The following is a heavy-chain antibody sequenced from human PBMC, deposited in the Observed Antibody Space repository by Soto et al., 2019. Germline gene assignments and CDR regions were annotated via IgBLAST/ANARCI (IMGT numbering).Heavy chain of an antibody. CDR3: VRDSRDLYGDEYFYYGMDV. V-gene: IGHV3-30-3*01. CDR2: ISYDGTNK. CDR1: GFTFSSYA. D-gene: IGHD4-17*01. Sequence: PGGSLRLSCAASGFTFSSYAMHWVRQAPGKGLEWVAVISYDGTNKYNADSVKGRFTISRDNSKNTLYLQMNSLRAEDTAVYYCVRDSRDLYGDEYFYYGMDVWGQGTTVTVSS. J-gene: IGHJ6*02.